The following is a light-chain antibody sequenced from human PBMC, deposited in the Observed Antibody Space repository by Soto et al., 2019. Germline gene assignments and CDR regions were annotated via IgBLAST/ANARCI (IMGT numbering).Light chain of an antibody. Sequence: DIQMTQSPSSLSAAVGDRVTITCRASQSINTYLNWYQQKPGKAPKLLIYAAFSLQSGVPSRFSCSGSGTDFTLTISSLQPEDFATYYCQQSNNSPLTFGGGTKVEIK. J-gene: IGKJ4*01. V-gene: IGKV1-39*01. CDR1: QSINTY. CDR2: AAF. CDR3: QQSNNSPLT.